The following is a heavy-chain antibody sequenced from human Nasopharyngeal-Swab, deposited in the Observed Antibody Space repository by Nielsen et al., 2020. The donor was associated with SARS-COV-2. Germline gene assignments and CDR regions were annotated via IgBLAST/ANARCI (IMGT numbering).Heavy chain of an antibody. V-gene: IGHV3-48*02. Sequence: GESLKISCAASGFTFSSYSMNWVRQAPGKGLEWVSYISSSSSTIYYADSVKGRFIISRDNAKNSLYLQMNSLRDEDTAVYYCARRDTGGMDVWGQGTTVTVSS. CDR2: ISSSSSTI. CDR3: ARRDTGGMDV. J-gene: IGHJ6*02. D-gene: IGHD5-18*01. CDR1: GFTFSSYS.